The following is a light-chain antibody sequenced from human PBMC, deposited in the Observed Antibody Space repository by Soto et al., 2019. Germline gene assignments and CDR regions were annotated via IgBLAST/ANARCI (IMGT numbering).Light chain of an antibody. Sequence: DIQMTQSPSSLSASVGDRVTIPCRASQSISSWLAWYQQKPGRAPKLLIYKASSLQSGVPSRFSGSGSGTEFTLTISSLQPDDFATYYCQQYHSYFFNPFGPGTKVEIK. J-gene: IGKJ1*01. CDR2: KAS. CDR3: QQYHSYFFNP. CDR1: QSISSW. V-gene: IGKV1-5*03.